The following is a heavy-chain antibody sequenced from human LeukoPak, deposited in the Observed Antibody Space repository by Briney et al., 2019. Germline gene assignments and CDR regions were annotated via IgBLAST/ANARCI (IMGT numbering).Heavy chain of an antibody. CDR1: GGSISSYY. CDR2: IYYSGST. D-gene: IGHD3-10*01. J-gene: IGHJ6*03. CDR3: AREYGSGSYWGLDYYYYMDV. Sequence: SETLSLTCTVSGGSISSYYWGWIRLPPGKGLEWIGSIYYSGSTYYNPSLKSRVTISVDTSKNQFSLKLSSVTAAGTAVYYCAREYGSGSYWGLDYYYYMDVWGKGTTVTISS. V-gene: IGHV4-39*02.